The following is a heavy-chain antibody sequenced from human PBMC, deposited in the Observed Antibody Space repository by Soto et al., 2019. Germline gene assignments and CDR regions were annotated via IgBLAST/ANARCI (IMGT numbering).Heavy chain of an antibody. CDR2: MWNDGSNK. V-gene: IGHV3-30*02. CDR1: GFTLENYG. Sequence: GGSLRLSCVASGFTLENYGMHWVRQAPGRGLEWVAVMWNDGSNKYYVESVKGRFTVSRDNSRNTLHLQMNSLRADDTAVYYCAKDPRGGYSILSIDYWGQGTQVTVSS. D-gene: IGHD4-4*01. J-gene: IGHJ4*02. CDR3: AKDPRGGYSILSIDY.